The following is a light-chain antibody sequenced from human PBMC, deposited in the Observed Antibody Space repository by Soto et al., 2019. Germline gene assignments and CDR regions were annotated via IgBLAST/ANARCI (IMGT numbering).Light chain of an antibody. CDR2: DAS. J-gene: IGKJ3*01. V-gene: IGKV3-11*01. CDR3: QQRSNWVT. Sequence: EIVLTQSPATLSLSPGERATLSCRASQSVSSYLAWYQQKPGQAPRLLIYDASTRATSIPARCSGSGSGTDFTLTSSSLEPEDFAVYYCQQRSNWVTFGPGTKVDIK. CDR1: QSVSSY.